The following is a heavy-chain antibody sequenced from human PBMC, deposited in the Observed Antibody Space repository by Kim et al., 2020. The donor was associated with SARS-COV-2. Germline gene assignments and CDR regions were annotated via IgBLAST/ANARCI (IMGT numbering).Heavy chain of an antibody. D-gene: IGHD2-2*01. V-gene: IGHV3-23*01. CDR1: GFSFGSFA. J-gene: IGHJ4*02. Sequence: GGSLRLSCAASGFSFGSFAMTWVRRAPGKGLEWVSAISGNGRETYYADSVKGRFTISRDNSRNTMYLQMNSLRAEDTAVYYCAKSFIPAAVSGFRYYFNYWGQGTLVTVSS. CDR3: AKSFIPAAVSGFRYYFNY. CDR2: ISGNGRET.